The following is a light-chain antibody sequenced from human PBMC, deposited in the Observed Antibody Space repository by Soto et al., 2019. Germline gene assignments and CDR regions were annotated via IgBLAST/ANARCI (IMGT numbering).Light chain of an antibody. CDR2: GAS. CDR3: QQSYTSPRT. CDR1: QSISSY. Sequence: DIQMTQSPSSLSASVGDRVTITCRARQSISSYLNWYQQKPGKAPKVLIYGASSLQSGVPSRFRGSGSGTDVTLTISSLQPEDFATYYCQQSYTSPRTFGQGTKVEIK. J-gene: IGKJ1*01. V-gene: IGKV1-39*01.